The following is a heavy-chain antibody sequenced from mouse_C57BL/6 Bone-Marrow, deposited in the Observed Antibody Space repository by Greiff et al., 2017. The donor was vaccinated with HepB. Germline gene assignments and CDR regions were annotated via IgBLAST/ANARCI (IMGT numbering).Heavy chain of an antibody. D-gene: IGHD2-1*01. CDR1: GYTFTSYW. Sequence: QVQLQQPGAELVRPGSSVKLSCKASGYTFTSYWMDWVKQRPVQGLEWIGNIYPSDSETHYNQKFKDKATLTVDKSSSTAYMQLSSLTSEDSAVYYCASYGNYSYAMDYWGQGTSVTVSS. J-gene: IGHJ4*01. V-gene: IGHV1-61*01. CDR3: ASYGNYSYAMDY. CDR2: IYPSDSET.